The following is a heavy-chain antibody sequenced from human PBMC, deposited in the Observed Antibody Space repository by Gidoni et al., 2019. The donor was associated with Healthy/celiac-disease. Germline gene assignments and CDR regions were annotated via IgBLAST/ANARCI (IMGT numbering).Heavy chain of an antibody. CDR2: ISYDGSNK. V-gene: IGHV3-30*18. CDR1: GFTFSSYG. CDR3: AKDPAGSGTYYYYGMDV. Sequence: QVQLVESGGGVVQPGRSLRLSCAASGFTFSSYGMHWVRQAPGKGLEWVAVISYDGSNKYYADSVKGRFTISRDNSKNTLYLQMNSLRAEDTAVYYCAKDPAGSGTYYYYGMDVWGQGTTVTVSS. J-gene: IGHJ6*02. D-gene: IGHD3-10*01.